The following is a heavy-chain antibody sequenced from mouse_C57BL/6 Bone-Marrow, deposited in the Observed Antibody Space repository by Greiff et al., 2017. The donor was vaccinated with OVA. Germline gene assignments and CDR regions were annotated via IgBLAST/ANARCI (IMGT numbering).Heavy chain of an antibody. J-gene: IGHJ4*01. Sequence: QVQLKQSGAELVRPGASVKLSCKASGYTFTDYYINWVKQRPGQGLEWIARIYPGSGNTYYNEKFKGKATLTAEKSSSTAYMQLSSLTSEDSAVYFCARTTDYLYAMDYWGQGTSVTVSS. CDR2: IYPGSGNT. V-gene: IGHV1-76*01. CDR1: GYTFTDYY. D-gene: IGHD2-4*01. CDR3: ARTTDYLYAMDY.